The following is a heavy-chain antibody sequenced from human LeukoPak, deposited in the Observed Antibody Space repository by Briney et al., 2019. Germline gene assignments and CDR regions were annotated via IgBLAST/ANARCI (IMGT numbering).Heavy chain of an antibody. V-gene: IGHV1-69*04. J-gene: IGHJ5*02. CDR2: IIPILGIA. D-gene: IGHD2-21*02. CDR1: GYTFTGYY. CDR3: ARDGMTVLLGAPGWFDP. Sequence: GASVKVSCKASGYTFTGYYMHWVRQAPGQGLEWMGRIIPILGIANYAQKFQGRVTITADKSTSTAYMELSSLRSEDTAVYYCARDGMTVLLGAPGWFDPWGQGTLVTVSS.